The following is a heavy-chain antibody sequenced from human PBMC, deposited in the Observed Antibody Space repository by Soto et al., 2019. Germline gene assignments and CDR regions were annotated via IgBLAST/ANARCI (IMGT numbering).Heavy chain of an antibody. D-gene: IGHD2-15*01. CDR2: IYYSGST. Sequence: PSETLSLTCTVSGGSISSYYWSWIRQPPGKGLEWIGYIYYSGSTNYNPTLKSRVTISVDTSKNQFSLKLSPVTAADTAVYYCAGRYGGTFDYWGRGTLVTVSS. V-gene: IGHV4-59*08. CDR3: AGRYGGTFDY. CDR1: GGSISSYY. J-gene: IGHJ4*02.